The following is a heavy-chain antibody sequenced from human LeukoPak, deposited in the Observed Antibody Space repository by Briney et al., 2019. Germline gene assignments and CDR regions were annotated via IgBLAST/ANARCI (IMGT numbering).Heavy chain of an antibody. CDR2: ISGSGGST. Sequence: PGGSLSLSCAASGFTFSSYAMSWVRQAPGKVLEWVSAISGSGGSTYYADSVKGRFTISRDNSKNTLYLQMNSLRAEDTAVYYCAKSGDSSGWYYFYYWGQRTLVTVSS. CDR3: AKSGDSSGWYYFYY. J-gene: IGHJ4*02. V-gene: IGHV3-23*01. D-gene: IGHD6-19*01. CDR1: GFTFSSYA.